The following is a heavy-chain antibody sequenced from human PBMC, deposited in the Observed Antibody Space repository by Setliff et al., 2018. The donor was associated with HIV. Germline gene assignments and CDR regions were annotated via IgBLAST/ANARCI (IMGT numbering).Heavy chain of an antibody. CDR2: IYYSAST. D-gene: IGHD2-15*01. CDR1: GGSISSNY. V-gene: IGHV4-59*01. J-gene: IGHJ3*02. CDR3: ARFPLLHKNAFDI. Sequence: PSETLSLTCTVSGGSISSNYWSWMRQPPGKGLEWIGHIYYSASTNYNPSLKSRVTISVETSRNQFSLNLSSVTAADTAVYYCARFPLLHKNAFDIWGQGTMVTVSS.